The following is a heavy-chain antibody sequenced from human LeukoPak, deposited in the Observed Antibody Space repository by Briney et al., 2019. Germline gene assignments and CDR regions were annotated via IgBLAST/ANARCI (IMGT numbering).Heavy chain of an antibody. CDR1: GGSISSYY. J-gene: IGHJ6*02. CDR3: ARELLYCSSTSCYRHGMDV. D-gene: IGHD2-2*01. CDR2: IYYSGST. V-gene: IGHV4-59*01. Sequence: SETLSLTCTVSGGSISSYYRSWIRQPPGKGLEWIGYIYYSGSTNYNPSLKSRVTISVDTSKNQFSLKLSSVTAADTAVYYCARELLYCSSTSCYRHGMDVWGQGTTVTVSS.